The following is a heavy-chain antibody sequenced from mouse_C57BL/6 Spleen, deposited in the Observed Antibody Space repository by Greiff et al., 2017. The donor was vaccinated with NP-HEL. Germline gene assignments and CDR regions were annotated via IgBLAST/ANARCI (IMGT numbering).Heavy chain of an antibody. CDR2: IYPGNSDT. J-gene: IGHJ2*01. CDR3: TRSKGLRDGYFDD. V-gene: IGHV1-5*01. CDR1: GYTFTSYW. D-gene: IGHD2-4*01. Sequence: VQLQQSGTVLARPGASVKMSCKTSGYTFTSYWMHWVKQRPGQGLEWIGAIYPGNSDTSYNQKFKGKAKLTAVTSASTAYMELSSLTNEDSAVYYCTRSKGLRDGYFDDWGQGTTLTVSS.